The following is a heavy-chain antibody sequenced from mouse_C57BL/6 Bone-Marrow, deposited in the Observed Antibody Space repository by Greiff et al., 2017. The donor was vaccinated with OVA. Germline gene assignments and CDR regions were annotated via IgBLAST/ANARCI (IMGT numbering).Heavy chain of an antibody. V-gene: IGHV1-19*01. CDR3: ARKRLRRGNLVRVSMDY. J-gene: IGHJ4*01. Sequence: EVQLQQSGPVLVKPGASVKMSCKASGYTFTDYYMNWVKQSHGKSLEWIGVINPYNGGTSYNQKFKGKATLTVDKSSSTAYMELNSLTSEDSAVYYCARKRLRRGNLVRVSMDYWGQGTSVTVSS. D-gene: IGHD2-4*01. CDR1: GYTFTDYY. CDR2: INPYNGGT.